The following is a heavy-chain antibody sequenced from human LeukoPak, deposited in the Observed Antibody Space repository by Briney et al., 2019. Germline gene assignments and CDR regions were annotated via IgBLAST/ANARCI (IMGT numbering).Heavy chain of an antibody. J-gene: IGHJ5*02. V-gene: IGHV1-69*04. CDR1: GGTFSSYA. CDR2: IIPIFGIA. D-gene: IGHD2-2*01. Sequence: ASVKVSCKASGGTFSSYAISWVRQAPGQGLEWMGRIIPIFGIANYAQKFQGRVTITADKSTSTAYMELSSLRSEDTAAHYCAREGRESGDIVVVPAAIWFDPWGQGTLVTVSS. CDR3: AREGRESGDIVVVPAAIWFDP.